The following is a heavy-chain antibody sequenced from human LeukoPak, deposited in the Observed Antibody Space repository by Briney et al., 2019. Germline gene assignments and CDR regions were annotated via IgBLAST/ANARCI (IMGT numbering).Heavy chain of an antibody. CDR1: GFTFSSYW. V-gene: IGHV3-30*02. CDR3: AKAPRHRGISMVRGVREDHYMDV. Sequence: GGSLRLSCAASGFTFSSYWMSWVRQAPAKGLEWVAFIRFDETNKYYADSVKGRFTISRDNSKNTLYLQMNSLRAEDTAVYYCAKAPRHRGISMVRGVREDHYMDVWGKGTTVTISS. D-gene: IGHD3-10*01. J-gene: IGHJ6*03. CDR2: IRFDETNK.